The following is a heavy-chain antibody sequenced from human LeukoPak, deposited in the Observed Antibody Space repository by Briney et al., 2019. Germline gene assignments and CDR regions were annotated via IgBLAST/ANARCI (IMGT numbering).Heavy chain of an antibody. J-gene: IGHJ5*02. Sequence: GGSLRLSCAASGFTFSSYAMSWVRQAPGKGLEWVSAISGSGGSTYYADSVKGRFTISRDNSKNTLYLQMSSLGAEDTAVYYCARDGESSGWYFPPWGQGTLVTVSS. CDR2: ISGSGGST. CDR1: GFTFSSYA. D-gene: IGHD6-19*01. CDR3: ARDGESSGWYFPP. V-gene: IGHV3-23*01.